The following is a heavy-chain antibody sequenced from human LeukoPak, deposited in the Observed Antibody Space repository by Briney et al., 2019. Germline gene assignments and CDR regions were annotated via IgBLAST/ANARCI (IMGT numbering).Heavy chain of an antibody. CDR2: ISSSSSYI. D-gene: IGHD2-15*01. J-gene: IGHJ4*02. Sequence: GGSLRLSCAASGFTFSSYSMNWVRQAPGKGLEWVSSISSSSSYIYYADSVKGRFTISRDNAKNSLYLQMNSLRAEDTAEYYCASCSGGSCYSGRIDYWGQGTLVTVS. CDR3: ASCSGGSCYSGRIDY. CDR1: GFTFSSYS. V-gene: IGHV3-21*01.